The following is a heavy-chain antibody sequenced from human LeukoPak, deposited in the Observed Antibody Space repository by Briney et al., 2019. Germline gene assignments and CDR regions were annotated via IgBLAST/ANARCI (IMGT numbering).Heavy chain of an antibody. CDR1: GFTFSSYG. CDR2: IRYDGSNK. V-gene: IGHV3-30*02. CDR3: AKDPGAHYYGSGSYRRGSYFDY. Sequence: GGSLRLSCAASGFTFSSYGMHWVRQAPGRRLEWVAFIRYDGSNKYYADSVKGRFTISRDNSKNTLYLQMNSLRAEDTAVYYCAKDPGAHYYGSGSYRRGSYFDYWGQGTLVTVSS. J-gene: IGHJ4*02. D-gene: IGHD3-10*01.